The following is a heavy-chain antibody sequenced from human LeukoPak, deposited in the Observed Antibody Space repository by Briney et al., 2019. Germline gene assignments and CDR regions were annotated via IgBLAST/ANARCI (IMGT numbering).Heavy chain of an antibody. D-gene: IGHD1-14*01. CDR3: TGSPNLSYFDY. V-gene: IGHV4-38-2*02. CDR1: GYSISSDNY. CDR2: AYHSGST. J-gene: IGHJ4*02. Sequence: SETLSLTCSVSGYSISSDNYWGWIRQPPGKGLEWIGTAYHSGSTYYNPSLKSRVTISVDTSTNQFSLRVSSVTAADTAVYYCTGSPNLSYFDYWGQGALVTVSS.